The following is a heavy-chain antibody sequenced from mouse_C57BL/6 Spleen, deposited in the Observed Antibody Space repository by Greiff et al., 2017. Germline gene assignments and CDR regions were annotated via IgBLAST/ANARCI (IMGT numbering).Heavy chain of an antibody. D-gene: IGHD2-1*01. CDR1: GFTFSSYT. CDR3: ARHEPVCYGNPWFAY. Sequence: DVKLVESGGGLVEPGGSLKLSCAASGFTFSSYTMSWVRQTPEKRLEWVATISGGGGNTYYPDSVKGRFTISRDNAKNTLYLQMSSLRSEDTALYYCARHEPVCYGNPWFAYWGQGTLVTVSA. CDR2: ISGGGGNT. J-gene: IGHJ3*01. V-gene: IGHV5-9*01.